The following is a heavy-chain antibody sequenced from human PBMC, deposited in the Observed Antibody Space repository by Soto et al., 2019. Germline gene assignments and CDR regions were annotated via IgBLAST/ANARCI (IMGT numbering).Heavy chain of an antibody. CDR1: GNTFTNFG. CDR3: AIVIPGAEAWFDP. CDR2: ISAYTDDT. V-gene: IGHV1-18*01. J-gene: IGHJ5*02. Sequence: QGQLVQSGAEVKKPGASVKVSCTASGNTFTNFGVTWVRQAPGQVLEWMGWISAYTDDTNYAQKFQGRVTMTIDTSTSTAYLDLRSLTSDDTAVYYCAIVIPGAEAWFDPWGQGTLVTVSS. D-gene: IGHD2-2*01.